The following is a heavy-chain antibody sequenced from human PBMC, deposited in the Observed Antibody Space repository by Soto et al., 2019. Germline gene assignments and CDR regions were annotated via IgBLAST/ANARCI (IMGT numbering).Heavy chain of an antibody. D-gene: IGHD3-22*01. CDR3: VRDDRWAFDF. Sequence: EVQLVESGGGLVQPGGSRRVSCAASGFSLSNYAMNWVRQAPGKGLEWVSYISIGSGSIFYADSVKGRFTISRDDAKNSLYMQMTTLGDEDTAVYYCVRDDRWAFDFWGQGTMVTVSS. CDR1: GFSLSNYA. V-gene: IGHV3-48*02. J-gene: IGHJ3*01. CDR2: ISIGSGSI.